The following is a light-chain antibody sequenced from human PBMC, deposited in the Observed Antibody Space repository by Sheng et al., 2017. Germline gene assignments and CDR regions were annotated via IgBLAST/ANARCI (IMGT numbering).Light chain of an antibody. J-gene: IGKJ1*01. CDR2: KAS. Sequence: DIQMTQSPSTLSASVGDRVTITCRASQSINSWLAWYQQKRGKDPKLLIYKASSLESGVPSRFSGSGSGTEFTLTISSLQPDDFATYYCQQYNSYSWTFGQGTKVE. CDR1: QSINSW. V-gene: IGKV1-5*03. CDR3: QQYNSYSWT.